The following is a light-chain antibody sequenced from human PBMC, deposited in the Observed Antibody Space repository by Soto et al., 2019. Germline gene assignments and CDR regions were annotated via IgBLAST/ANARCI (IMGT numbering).Light chain of an antibody. V-gene: IGKV3-20*01. CDR2: GAS. CDR3: QQYGSSPPT. J-gene: IGKJ1*01. Sequence: EIVVTQSPGTLALSPGEGATLSCRASQSVSTNNLAWYQRKPGQAPRLLIYGASSRATDIPARFSGSGSGTGFPLTITRLEPADFAVYYCQQYGSSPPTFGQGTKVEFK. CDR1: QSVSTNN.